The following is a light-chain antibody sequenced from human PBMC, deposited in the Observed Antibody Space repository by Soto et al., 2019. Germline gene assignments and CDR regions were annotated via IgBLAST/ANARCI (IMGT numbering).Light chain of an antibody. Sequence: EIVLTQSPGTLSLSPGDRATLSCRASQTVSFSYLAWYQQKPGQAPRLPIYGASGRATGIPDRFSGSEAGTDFTLTISRLEPEAFAVYLCQQYGSSPLTFGGGTKVEIK. CDR3: QQYGSSPLT. J-gene: IGKJ4*01. CDR2: GAS. CDR1: QTVSFSY. V-gene: IGKV3-20*01.